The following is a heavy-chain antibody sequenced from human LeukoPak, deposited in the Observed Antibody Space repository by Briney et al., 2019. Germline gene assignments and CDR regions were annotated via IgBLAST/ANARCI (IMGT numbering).Heavy chain of an antibody. J-gene: IGHJ6*03. CDR1: GYTFTSYG. D-gene: IGHD3-16*02. CDR3: ARRPGDYVWGSYRDKPYYYYYYYMDV. CDR2: ISAYNGNT. Sequence: ASVKVSCKASGYTFTSYGISWVRQAPGQGLEWMGWISAYNGNTNYAQKLQGRVTMTTDTSTSTAYMELRSLRSDATAVYYCARRPGDYVWGSYRDKPYYYYYYYMDVWGKGTTVTVSS. V-gene: IGHV1-18*01.